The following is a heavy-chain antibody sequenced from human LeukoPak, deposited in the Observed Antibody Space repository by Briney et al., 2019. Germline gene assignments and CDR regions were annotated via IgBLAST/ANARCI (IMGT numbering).Heavy chain of an antibody. CDR2: INHSGST. V-gene: IGHV4-34*01. CDR1: GGSFSGYY. Sequence: PSETLSLTCAVYGGSFSGYYWSWIRQPPGKGLEWIGEINHSGSTNYNPSLKSRVTISVDTSKNQFSLKLSSVTAADTAVYYCARGTTGTTRAFGYWGQGTLVTVSS. CDR3: ARGTTGTTRAFGY. J-gene: IGHJ4*02. D-gene: IGHD1-1*01.